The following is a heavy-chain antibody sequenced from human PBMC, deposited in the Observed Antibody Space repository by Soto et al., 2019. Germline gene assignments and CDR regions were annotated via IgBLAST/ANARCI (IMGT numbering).Heavy chain of an antibody. CDR2: ISGSGGST. D-gene: IGHD3-22*01. CDR1: GFTFSSYA. CDR3: AKAIGTMIVVAKVAPLSGAFDI. Sequence: QPGGSLRLSCAASGFTFSSYAMSWVRQAPGKGLEWVSAISGSGGSTYYADSVKGRFTISRDNSKNTLYLQMNSLRAEDTAVYYCAKAIGTMIVVAKVAPLSGAFDIWGQGTMVTVSS. J-gene: IGHJ3*02. V-gene: IGHV3-23*01.